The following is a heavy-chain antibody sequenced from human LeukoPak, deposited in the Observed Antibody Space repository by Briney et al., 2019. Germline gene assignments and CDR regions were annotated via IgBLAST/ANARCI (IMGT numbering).Heavy chain of an antibody. Sequence: GGSLRLSCAASGFTFGRSWMDWVRQAPGKGLEWVANIKEDGSETYYVDPAKGRFTISRDNAKSSLYLQMDRVRVEDTAIYYCSRSLNNWGQGTLVTVSS. V-gene: IGHV3-7*01. CDR1: GFTFGRSW. CDR3: SRSLNN. J-gene: IGHJ4*02. CDR2: IKEDGSET.